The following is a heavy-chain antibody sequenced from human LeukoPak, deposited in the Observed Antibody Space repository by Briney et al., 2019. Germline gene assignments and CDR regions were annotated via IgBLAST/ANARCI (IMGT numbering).Heavy chain of an antibody. J-gene: IGHJ4*02. CDR3: ARDDSIVGATLFDY. V-gene: IGHV3-21*01. CDR1: EFTFSTYT. CDR2: ISTSSAYI. D-gene: IGHD1-26*01. Sequence: GGSLRLSCAASEFTFSTYTMHWVRQAPGKGLEWVSSISTSSAYIYYADSMKGRFTISRDNAKNSLYLQMNSLRAEDTAVYYCARDDSIVGATLFDYWGQGTLVTVSS.